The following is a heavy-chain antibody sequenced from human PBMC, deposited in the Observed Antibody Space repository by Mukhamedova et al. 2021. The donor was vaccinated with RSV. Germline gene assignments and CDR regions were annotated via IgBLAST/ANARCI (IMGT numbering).Heavy chain of an antibody. D-gene: IGHD6-13*01. J-gene: IGHJ6*02. V-gene: IGHV3-30*04. Sequence: GLEWVAVISYDGSNKYYADSVKGRFTISRDNSKNTLYLQMNSLRAEDTAVYYCARDNPERQLPRRAYYYYGMDVWGQGTTVTVSS. CDR3: ARDNPERQLPRRAYYYYGMDV. CDR2: ISYDGSNK.